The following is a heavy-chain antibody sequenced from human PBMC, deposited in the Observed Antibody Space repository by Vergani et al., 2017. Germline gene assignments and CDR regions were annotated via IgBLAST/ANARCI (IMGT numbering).Heavy chain of an antibody. CDR1: GYTFTGYY. J-gene: IGHJ6*02. CDR2: INPNSGGT. CDR3: ARDGYYYDSSGYYIGPPQGVDGMDV. V-gene: IGHV1-2*02. Sequence: QVQLVQSGAEVKKPGASVKVSCKASGYTFTGYYMHWVRQAPGQGLEWMGWINPNSGGTNYAQKFQGRVTMTRDTSISTAYMELSRLRSDDTAVYYCARDGYYYDSSGYYIGPPQGVDGMDVWGQGTTVTVSS. D-gene: IGHD3-22*01.